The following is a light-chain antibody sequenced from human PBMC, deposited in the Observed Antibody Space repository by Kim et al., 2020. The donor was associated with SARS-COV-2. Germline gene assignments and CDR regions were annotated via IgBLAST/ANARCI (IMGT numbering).Light chain of an antibody. CDR1: QDIRND. Sequence: AIQVTQSPSSLSASVGDRVTITCRASQDIRNDLVWYQQKPGTAPKLLIYAASSLQSGVPSRFSGSGSGTDFTLTINSLQPEDFATYYCQQDYDYPFTFGGGTKLEIK. CDR2: AAS. V-gene: IGKV1-6*01. J-gene: IGKJ4*01. CDR3: QQDYDYPFT.